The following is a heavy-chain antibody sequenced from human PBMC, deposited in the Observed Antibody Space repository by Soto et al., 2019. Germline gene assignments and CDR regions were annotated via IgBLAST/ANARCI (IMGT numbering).Heavy chain of an antibody. D-gene: IGHD1-7*01. J-gene: IGHJ4*02. CDR1: GGSFTSNNW. CDR3: ESRDPGTSVDY. Sequence: SETLSLTCAVSGGSFTSNNWWTWVRQPPGQGLEWIGEIYRTGSTNYNPSLKSRVTISLDKSENQFSLKVTSLTAADTTVYYCESRDPGTSVDYWGQGTLVTVSS. V-gene: IGHV4-4*02. CDR2: IYRTGST.